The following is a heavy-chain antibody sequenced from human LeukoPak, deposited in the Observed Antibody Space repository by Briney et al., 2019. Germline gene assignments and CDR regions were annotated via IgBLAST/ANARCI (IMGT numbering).Heavy chain of an antibody. D-gene: IGHD3-3*01. V-gene: IGHV4-38-2*02. CDR2: IYHSGST. CDR3: ARDLMNYDFWSGYYSTYYFDY. J-gene: IGHJ4*02. Sequence: SETLSLTCTVSGYSISSGYYWGWIRQPPGKGLEWIGSIYHSGSTYYNPSLKSRVTISVDTSKNQFSLKLSSVTAADTAVYYCARDLMNYDFWSGYYSTYYFDYWGQGTLVTVSS. CDR1: GYSISSGYY.